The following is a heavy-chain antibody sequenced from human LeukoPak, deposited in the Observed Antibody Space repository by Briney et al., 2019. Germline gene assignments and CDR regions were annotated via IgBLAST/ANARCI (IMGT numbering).Heavy chain of an antibody. V-gene: IGHV4-34*01. J-gene: IGHJ3*02. D-gene: IGHD3-3*01. CDR1: GGSFSGYY. CDR2: INHSGST. CDR3: ARRALTIFGVVIIGAFDI. Sequence: PSETLSLTCAVYGGSFSGYYWSWIRQPPGKGLEWIGEINHSGSTNYNPSLKSRVTISVDTSKNQFSLKLSSVTAADTAVYYCARRALTIFGVVIIGAFDIWGQGTMVTVSS.